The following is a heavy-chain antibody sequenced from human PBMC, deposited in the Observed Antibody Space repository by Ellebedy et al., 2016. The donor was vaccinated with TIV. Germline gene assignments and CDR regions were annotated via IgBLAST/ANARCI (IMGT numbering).Heavy chain of an antibody. J-gene: IGHJ4*02. CDR3: ARGDDCSGGTCYRGPFDF. V-gene: IGHV3-48*04. CDR1: GFTFSFYS. CDR2: ISGSSRTI. Sequence: PGGSLRLSCTTSGFTFSFYSVNWVRQAPGKGLEWISYISGSSRTIYYADSVKGRFTISRDNAENSLYLQMNSLRAEDTATYYCARGDDCSGGTCYRGPFDFWGQGTLVTVSS. D-gene: IGHD2-15*01.